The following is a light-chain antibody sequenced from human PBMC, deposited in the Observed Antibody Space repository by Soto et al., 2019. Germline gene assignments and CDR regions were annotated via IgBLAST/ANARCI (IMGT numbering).Light chain of an antibody. Sequence: QSVLTQPPSASGTPGQRVTISCSGSSSNIGSNTVNWYQQLPGTAPKLLIYSNNQRPSGVPDRFSGSKSGTSASLAISGLQSEDDADYYCAAWDDSLNAWAFGGGTKLTVL. CDR2: SNN. J-gene: IGLJ3*02. CDR1: SSNIGSNT. V-gene: IGLV1-44*01. CDR3: AAWDDSLNAWA.